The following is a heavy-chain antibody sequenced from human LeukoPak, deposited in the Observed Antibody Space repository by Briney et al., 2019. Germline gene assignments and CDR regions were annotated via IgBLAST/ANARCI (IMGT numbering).Heavy chain of an antibody. V-gene: IGHV1-18*01. J-gene: IGHJ4*02. CDR3: ARDLRRGSSSWYVSGGDY. Sequence: ASVKVSCKASRYTFTSYGICWVRQAPGQGLEWMGWNTAYNDNTYYAQKLQGRVTMTTDTSTSTAYMELRSLRSDDTAVYYCARDLRRGSSSWYVSGGDYWGQGTLVTVSS. D-gene: IGHD6-13*01. CDR1: RYTFTSYG. CDR2: NTAYNDNT.